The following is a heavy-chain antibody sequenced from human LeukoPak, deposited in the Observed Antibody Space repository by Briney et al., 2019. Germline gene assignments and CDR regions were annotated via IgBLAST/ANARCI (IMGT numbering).Heavy chain of an antibody. J-gene: IGHJ4*02. CDR1: GYTFTGYY. V-gene: IGHV1-2*02. CDR2: INPNSGGT. D-gene: IGHD2-15*01. Sequence: GASVKVSCKASGYTFTGYYMHWVRQAPGQGLEWMGWINPNSGGTNYAQKFQGRVTMTRDTSISTAYMELSRLRSDDTAVYYCARDQWSENGDYFGYWGQGTLVTVSS. CDR3: ARDQWSENGDYFGY.